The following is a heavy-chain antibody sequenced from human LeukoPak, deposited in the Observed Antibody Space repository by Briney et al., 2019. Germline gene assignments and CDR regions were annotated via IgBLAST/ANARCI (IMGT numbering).Heavy chain of an antibody. CDR3: ARGRIVVVPAATYYYYYMDV. CDR2: INHSGST. Sequence: SETLSLTCAVYGGSFSGYYWGWIRQPPGKGLEWIGEINHSGSTNYNPSLKSRVTISVDTSKNQFSLKLSSVVAADTAVYYCARGRIVVVPAATYYYYYMDVWGKGTTVTVSS. CDR1: GGSFSGYY. J-gene: IGHJ6*03. D-gene: IGHD2-2*01. V-gene: IGHV4-34*01.